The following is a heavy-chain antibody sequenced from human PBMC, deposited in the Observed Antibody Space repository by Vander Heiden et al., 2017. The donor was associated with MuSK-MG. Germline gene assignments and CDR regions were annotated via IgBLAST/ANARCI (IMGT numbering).Heavy chain of an antibody. Sequence: QVQLLQSGAEVKKPGASVKVSCKASGYTFTGYYMHWVRQAPGQGLEWMGWINPNSGGTNYAQKFQGRVTMTRDTSISTAYMELSRLRSDDTAVYYCARGSYYYDSSGPKDCWGQGTLVTVSS. V-gene: IGHV1-2*02. CDR1: GYTFTGYY. CDR3: ARGSYYYDSSGPKDC. J-gene: IGHJ4*02. D-gene: IGHD3-22*01. CDR2: INPNSGGT.